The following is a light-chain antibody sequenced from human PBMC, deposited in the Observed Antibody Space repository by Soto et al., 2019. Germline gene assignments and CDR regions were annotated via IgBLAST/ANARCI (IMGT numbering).Light chain of an antibody. CDR1: SRDIGAYNL. Sequence: QSALTQPASVSGSPGQSITISCSGTSRDIGAYNLVSWYQQPPGKAPKLLIYEVRNRPSGISYRFSGSKSGTTASLTISSRLPEDEADYYCSTYTSRSTLVFGGGTKVTVL. CDR2: EVR. CDR3: STYTSRSTLV. J-gene: IGLJ2*01. V-gene: IGLV2-14*01.